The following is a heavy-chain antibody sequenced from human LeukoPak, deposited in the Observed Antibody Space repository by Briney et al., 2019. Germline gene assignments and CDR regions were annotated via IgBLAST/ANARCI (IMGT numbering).Heavy chain of an antibody. CDR2: ISSGGNTI. V-gene: IGHV3-48*03. J-gene: IGHJ6*04. CDR3: ARGCCTSTSCTCHYYYGTDV. D-gene: IGHD2-2*01. Sequence: GGSLRLSCAASGFTFSSYEMNWVRQAPGKGLEWVSYISSGGNTIYYADSVKGRFTISRDNAKNSLYLQMNSLRAEDTAVYYCARGCCTSTSCTCHYYYGTDVWGKGTTVTVSS. CDR1: GFTFSSYE.